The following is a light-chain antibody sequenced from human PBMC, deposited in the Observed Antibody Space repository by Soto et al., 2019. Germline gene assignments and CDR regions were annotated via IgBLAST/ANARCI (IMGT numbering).Light chain of an antibody. CDR2: TAS. J-gene: IGKJ1*01. V-gene: IGKV1-6*01. Sequence: IQMTQSPLSLSASVGDRVIITCRASRDVGNDLGWYQQKPGKAPKLLIFTASTLHSGVPSRFIGSGSGTVFTLTISSLHPEDFATYFCLQDYNLPRTFGQGTTVE. CDR3: LQDYNLPRT. CDR1: RDVGND.